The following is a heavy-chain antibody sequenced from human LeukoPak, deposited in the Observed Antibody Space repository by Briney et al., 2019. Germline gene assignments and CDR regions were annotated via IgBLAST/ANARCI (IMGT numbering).Heavy chain of an antibody. CDR3: AKYLGATSEHY. J-gene: IGHJ4*02. Sequence: GGSLRLSCAASGFTFSSYSMNWVRQAPGKGLEWVSYISSSSSTIYYADSAKGRFTISRDNAKNSLYLQMNSLRAEDTAVYYCAKYLGATSEHYWGQGTLVTVSS. CDR2: ISSSSSTI. D-gene: IGHD1-26*01. CDR1: GFTFSSYS. V-gene: IGHV3-48*04.